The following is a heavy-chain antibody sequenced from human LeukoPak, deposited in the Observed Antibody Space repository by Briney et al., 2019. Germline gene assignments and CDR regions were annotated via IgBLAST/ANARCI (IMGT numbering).Heavy chain of an antibody. V-gene: IGHV1-18*01. Sequence: ASVKVSCKTSGYTFTSYGISWVRQAPGHGLEWMGWISTYNGNTNYAQNLQGRIIMTTDTSTSTAYMELRSLRSEDTAVYYCASAIVVVPAASYYFDYWGQGTLVTVSS. J-gene: IGHJ4*02. CDR2: ISTYNGNT. D-gene: IGHD2-2*01. CDR3: ASAIVVVPAASYYFDY. CDR1: GYTFTSYG.